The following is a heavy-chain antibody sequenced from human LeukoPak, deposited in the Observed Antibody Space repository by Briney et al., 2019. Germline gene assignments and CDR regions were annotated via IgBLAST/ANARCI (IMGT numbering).Heavy chain of an antibody. J-gene: IGHJ4*02. CDR3: AKDASGDLSYFDY. CDR1: GFTFSSFG. CDR2: ISGSGGST. Sequence: GGSLRLSCAASGFTFSSFGMSWVRQAPGKGLEWVSGISGSGGSTYHADSVRGRLTVSRDNSKNTLYLQMNSLRAEDTAVYYCAKDASGDLSYFDYWGQGTLVTVSS. V-gene: IGHV3-23*01. D-gene: IGHD2-21*02.